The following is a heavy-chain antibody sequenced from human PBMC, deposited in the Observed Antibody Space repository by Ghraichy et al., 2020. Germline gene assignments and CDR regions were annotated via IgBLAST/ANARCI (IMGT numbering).Heavy chain of an antibody. V-gene: IGHV4-34*01. Sequence: ESLNISCAVYGGSFSGYYWSWIRQPPGKGLEWIGEINHSGSTNYNPSLKSRVTISVDTSKNQFSLKLSSVTAADTAVYYCARPLRRLHYYGSGSYSYWGQGTLVTVSS. D-gene: IGHD3-10*01. CDR1: GGSFSGYY. CDR3: ARPLRRLHYYGSGSYSY. J-gene: IGHJ4*02. CDR2: INHSGST.